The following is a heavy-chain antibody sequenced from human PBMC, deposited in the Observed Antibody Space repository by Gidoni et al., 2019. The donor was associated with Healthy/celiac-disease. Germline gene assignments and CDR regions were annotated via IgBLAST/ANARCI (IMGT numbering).Heavy chain of an antibody. V-gene: IGHV3-30*03. D-gene: IGHD1-26*01. Sequence: QVQLVESGGGVVQPGRSLRLSCAASGFTFSSYGMHWVRQAPGKGLEWVAVISYDGSNKYYADSVKGRFTISRDNSKNTLYLQMNSLRAEDTAVYYCAPPVWVGVEDWGQGTLVTVSS. CDR2: ISYDGSNK. J-gene: IGHJ4*02. CDR3: APPVWVGVED. CDR1: GFTFSSYG.